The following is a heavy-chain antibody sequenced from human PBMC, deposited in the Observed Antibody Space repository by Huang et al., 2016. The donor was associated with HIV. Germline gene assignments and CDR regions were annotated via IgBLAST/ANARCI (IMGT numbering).Heavy chain of an antibody. CDR2: ISYDGSNK. D-gene: IGHD3-22*01. J-gene: IGHJ1*01. Sequence: QVQLVESGGGVVQPGRSLRLSCAASGFSFRNYGMHGVRQAPGKGLEWVAVISYDGSNKYYADAVKGRFTIYRDNSKNTLYLQINSLGAEDTAVYYCAKSPYDSSGYYHYEYFQHWGQGTLVTVSS. CDR3: AKSPYDSSGYYHYEYFQH. V-gene: IGHV3-30*18. CDR1: GFSFRNYG.